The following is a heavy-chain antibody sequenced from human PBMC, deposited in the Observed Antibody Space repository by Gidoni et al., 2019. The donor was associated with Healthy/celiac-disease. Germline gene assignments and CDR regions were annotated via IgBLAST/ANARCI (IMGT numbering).Heavy chain of an antibody. D-gene: IGHD3-3*01. J-gene: IGHJ4*02. CDR1: GFTFRRYW. Sequence: EVQLVESGRGLVQPGWSLRLSCAACGFTFRRYWMSWVRQAPGKGLEWVANIKQDGSEKYYVDSVKGRFTISRDNAKNSLYLQMNSLRAEDTAVYYCARADYDFWSGYPSHFDYWGQGTLVTVSS. CDR3: ARADYDFWSGYPSHFDY. CDR2: IKQDGSEK. V-gene: IGHV3-7*03.